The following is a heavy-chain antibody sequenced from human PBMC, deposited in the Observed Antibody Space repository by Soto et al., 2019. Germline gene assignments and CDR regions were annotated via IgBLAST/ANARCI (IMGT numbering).Heavy chain of an antibody. D-gene: IGHD3-10*01. Sequence: QVQLVQSGAEVKKPGASVKVSCKASGYTFTTYAMHWVRQPPGQRLEWMGWINAGNGNTKYSQNFQGRVTITRDKSTSTAYMELSSLRSEDTAVYYCATETVTHYFDYWGQGTLVTVSS. J-gene: IGHJ4*02. CDR1: GYTFTTYA. CDR2: INAGNGNT. V-gene: IGHV1-3*01. CDR3: ATETVTHYFDY.